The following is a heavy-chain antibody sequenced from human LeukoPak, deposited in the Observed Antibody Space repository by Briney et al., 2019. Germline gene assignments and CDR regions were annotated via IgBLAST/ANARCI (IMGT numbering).Heavy chain of an antibody. CDR2: IIPILGIA. V-gene: IGHV1-69*04. D-gene: IGHD6-13*01. Sequence: SVKVSCKASGGTFSSYAISWVRQAPGQGLEWMGRIIPILGIANYAQKFQGRVTITADKSTSTAYMELSSLRSEDTAVYYCARAIRYSSGWFDAFDIWGQGTMVTVSS. J-gene: IGHJ3*02. CDR3: ARAIRYSSGWFDAFDI. CDR1: GGTFSSYA.